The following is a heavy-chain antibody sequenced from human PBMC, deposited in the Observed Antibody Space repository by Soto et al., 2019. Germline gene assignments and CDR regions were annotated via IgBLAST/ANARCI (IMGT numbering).Heavy chain of an antibody. CDR2: VWYDGSHE. V-gene: IGHV3-33*01. Sequence: PGGSLRLSCAASGFIFSNYGMHWVRQAPGKGLEWVAVVWYDGSHEYYADSVKGRFTISRDNSKNTLYLQMNSLRAEDTAVYYCARDLRGAAARPGNYDYWGRGTLVTVSS. CDR1: GFIFSNYG. J-gene: IGHJ4*02. CDR3: ARDLRGAAARPGNYDY. D-gene: IGHD6-6*01.